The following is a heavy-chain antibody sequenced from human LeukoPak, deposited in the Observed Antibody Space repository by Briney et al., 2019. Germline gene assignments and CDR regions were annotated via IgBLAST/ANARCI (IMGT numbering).Heavy chain of an antibody. V-gene: IGHV3-73*01. CDR1: GFTFSGSA. CDR3: TRPSYDSSVSGVVY. J-gene: IGHJ4*02. Sequence: PGGSLRFSCATSGFTFSGSAIHWVRQASGKGLEWVGRIRSKANSYATTDVASVRGRFSISRDDSKNTAYLQMNSLKTEDTAVYYCTRPSYDSSVSGVVYWGQGTLVTVSS. CDR2: IRSKANSYAT. D-gene: IGHD3-22*01.